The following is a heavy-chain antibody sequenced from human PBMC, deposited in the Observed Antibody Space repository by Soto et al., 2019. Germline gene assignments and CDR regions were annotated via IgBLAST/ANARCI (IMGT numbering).Heavy chain of an antibody. CDR3: ARDDWFNP. Sequence: QVQLVESGGGVVQPGRSLRLSCAASGFTFSNYAMHWVRQAPGKGLEWVTVVSYDGGNKFYADSVKGRFTISRHNSKNTLYLQMNNLRAEDTAVYYCARDDWFNPWGQGTLVTVSS. CDR2: VSYDGGNK. V-gene: IGHV3-30-3*01. J-gene: IGHJ5*02. CDR1: GFTFSNYA.